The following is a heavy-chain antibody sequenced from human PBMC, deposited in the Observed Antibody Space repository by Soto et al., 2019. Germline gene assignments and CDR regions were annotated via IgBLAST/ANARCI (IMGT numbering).Heavy chain of an antibody. CDR1: GFTFSSYS. Sequence: GGSLRLSCAASGFTFSSYSMNWDRQAPGKGLEWVSSISSSSSYIYYAESVKGRFTISRDNAKNSLYLQMNSLRAEDTAVYYCARDVWIRSRTIISPPGWFDPWGQVTLVTVSS. J-gene: IGHJ5*02. CDR2: ISSSSSYI. CDR3: ARDVWIRSRTIISPPGWFDP. V-gene: IGHV3-21*01. D-gene: IGHD3-10*01.